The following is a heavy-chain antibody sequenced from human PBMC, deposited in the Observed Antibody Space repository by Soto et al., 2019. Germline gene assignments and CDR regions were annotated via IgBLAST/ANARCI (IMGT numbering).Heavy chain of an antibody. CDR2: IYYTGTT. CDR3: ARVPDR. Sequence: SDTLSLTCTYTGTSISSYYWSWIRQPPGKGLEWIGYIYYTGTTTYNPSIKSRVTISVDSSKNQFSLNLTSVSAADTAVYYCARVPDRWGQGTLVTVS. D-gene: IGHD2-2*01. CDR1: GTSISSYY. V-gene: IGHV4-59*08. J-gene: IGHJ5*02.